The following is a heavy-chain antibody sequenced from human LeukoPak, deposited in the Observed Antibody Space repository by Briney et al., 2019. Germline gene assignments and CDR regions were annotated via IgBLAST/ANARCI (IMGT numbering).Heavy chain of an antibody. CDR1: GFTFGSHA. V-gene: IGHV3-23*01. CDR2: IFGSGGSP. J-gene: IGHJ4*02. D-gene: IGHD5-18*01. Sequence: GGSLRLSCEASGFTFGSHAMYWVRQAPGKGLEWVAGIFGSGGSPHYADPVKGRFTISRDNSRNTVCLQINSLRAEDTAVYYCGKTTVGYSSGQKPAWPVDYWGQGTLVTVSS. CDR3: GKTTVGYSSGQKPAWPVDY.